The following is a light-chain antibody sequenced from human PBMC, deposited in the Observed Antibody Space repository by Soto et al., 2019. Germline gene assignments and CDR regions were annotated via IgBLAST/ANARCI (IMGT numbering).Light chain of an antibody. J-gene: IGKJ1*01. V-gene: IGKV1-8*01. CDR2: AAS. CDR3: QQYYSYPWT. Sequence: AIRMTQSPSSFSASTGDRVTITCRASQGISSYLDWYQQKPGKAPKLLIYAASTLQSGVPSRFSGSGSGTYFTITSSCPQSEDFATYYCQQYYSYPWTFGQGTKVEIK. CDR1: QGISSY.